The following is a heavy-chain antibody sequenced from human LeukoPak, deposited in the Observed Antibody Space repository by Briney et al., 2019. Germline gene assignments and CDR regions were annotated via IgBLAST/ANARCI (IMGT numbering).Heavy chain of an antibody. CDR1: GFTVSSYA. D-gene: IGHD6-13*01. V-gene: IGHV3-23*01. CDR3: ARRIAAAAAPYYFDY. Sequence: GGSLRLSCAASGFTVSSYAMSWVRQAPGKGLEWVSAISGSGGGTYYADSVKGRFTISRDNAKNTLYLQMNSLRAEDTAVYYCARRIAAAAAPYYFDYWGQGTLVTVSS. CDR2: ISGSGGGT. J-gene: IGHJ4*02.